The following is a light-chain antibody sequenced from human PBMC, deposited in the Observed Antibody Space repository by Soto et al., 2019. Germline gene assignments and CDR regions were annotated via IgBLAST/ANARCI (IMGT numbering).Light chain of an antibody. CDR3: QQYGRSLS. CDR1: QSVSSVY. J-gene: IGKJ3*01. Sequence: ESVLTQSPGTLSLSPGERATLSCRASQSVSSVYLAWYQQKLGRAPRLLIYGASSRATGIPDRFSGSGSGTDFTLTISRLEPEDFAVYYCQQYGRSLSFGPGTKVDI. V-gene: IGKV3-20*01. CDR2: GAS.